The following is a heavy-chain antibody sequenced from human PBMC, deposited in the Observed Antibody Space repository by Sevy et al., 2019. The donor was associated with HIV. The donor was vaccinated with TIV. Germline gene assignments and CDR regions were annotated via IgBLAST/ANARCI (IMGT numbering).Heavy chain of an antibody. CDR3: ARERKMYDSSGYYFHFDY. CDR2: ISRSSSTI. D-gene: IGHD3-22*01. J-gene: IGHJ4*02. CDR1: GFTFSSYS. V-gene: IGHV3-48*02. Sequence: GGSLRLSCAASGFTFSSYSMNWVRQAPGKGLEWVSYISRSSSTIYYGDSVKGRFTISRDNAKNSLYLQMNSLRDEDTAVYYCARERKMYDSSGYYFHFDYWGQGTLVTVSS.